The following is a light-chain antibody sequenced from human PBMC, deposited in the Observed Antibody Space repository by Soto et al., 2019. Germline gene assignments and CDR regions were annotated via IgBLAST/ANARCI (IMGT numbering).Light chain of an antibody. J-gene: IGKJ5*01. V-gene: IGKV3-11*01. CDR2: DAS. CDR3: QQQGRSWIT. Sequence: EIVLTQSPATLSLSPVERSTLFCRASQSVSSYMAWYQQKSGQAPRLLIYDASTRATGIPDRFSGSGSGTDFTLTISRLEPEDFAVYYCQQQGRSWITFGQGTRLEIK. CDR1: QSVSSY.